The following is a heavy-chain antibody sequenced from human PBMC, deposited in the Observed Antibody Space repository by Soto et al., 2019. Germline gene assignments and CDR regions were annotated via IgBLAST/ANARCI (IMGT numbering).Heavy chain of an antibody. CDR2: ISAYNGNT. V-gene: IGHV1-18*01. D-gene: IGHD3-10*01. CDR3: AREYGSGIGYYYYYGMDV. J-gene: IGHJ6*02. Sequence: ASVKVSCKASGFTFTSYAMHWVRQAPGQRLEWMGWISAYNGNTNYAQKLQGRVTMTTDTSTSTAYMELRSLRSDDTAVYYCAREYGSGIGYYYYYGMDVWGQGTTVTVSS. CDR1: GFTFTSYA.